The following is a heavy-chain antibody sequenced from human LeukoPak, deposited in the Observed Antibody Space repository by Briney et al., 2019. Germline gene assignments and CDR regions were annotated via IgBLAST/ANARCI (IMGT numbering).Heavy chain of an antibody. V-gene: IGHV3-74*01. Sequence: GGALRLSCSASGFTFNNYWMHWVRQAPGKGLVWVSRINSDGSATHYADSVKGRFTISRDNAKNTLYLQMISLRVEDTAVYYCMGGGNIEVAGYWGQGTLVTVSS. J-gene: IGHJ4*02. D-gene: IGHD6-19*01. CDR3: MGGGNIEVAGY. CDR2: INSDGSAT. CDR1: GFTFNNYW.